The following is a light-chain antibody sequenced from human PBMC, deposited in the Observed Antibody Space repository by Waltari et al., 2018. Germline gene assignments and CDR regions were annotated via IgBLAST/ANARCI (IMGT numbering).Light chain of an antibody. Sequence: DIQMTQSPSILSASVGDRVTITCRASQSISDWLAWYQQKPGKAPKLLIYKASILQSGVPSTFSVSGSGTEFTLTINRLQRDDLGTYYCQQYNSYSAITFGQGTRLEIK. CDR2: KAS. J-gene: IGKJ5*01. CDR3: QQYNSYSAIT. CDR1: QSISDW. V-gene: IGKV1-5*03.